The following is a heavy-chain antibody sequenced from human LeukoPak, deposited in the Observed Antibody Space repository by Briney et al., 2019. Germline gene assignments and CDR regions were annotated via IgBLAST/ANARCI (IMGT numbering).Heavy chain of an antibody. Sequence: GGSLRLSCAASGFTFSSYAMSWVRQAPGKGLEWIGFISGGTTEYAASVKGRFTISRDDSTSIAYLQMNSLTTEDTAVYYCSRGSGWLSVYWGQGTLVTVSS. CDR3: SRGSGWLSVY. CDR1: GFTFSSYA. J-gene: IGHJ4*02. V-gene: IGHV3-49*04. D-gene: IGHD6-19*01. CDR2: ISGGTT.